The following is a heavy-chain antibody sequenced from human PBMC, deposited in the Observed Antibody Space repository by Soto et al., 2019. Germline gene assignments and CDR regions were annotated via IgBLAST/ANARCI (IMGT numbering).Heavy chain of an antibody. CDR1: GFTFSSYG. Sequence: PGGSLRLSCAASGFTFSSYGMHWVRQAPGKGLEWVAVIWYDGSNKYYADSVKGRFTISRDNSKNTLYLQMNSLRAEDTAVYYCAREYVAAAGRYYYYGMDVWGQGTTVTVSS. CDR3: AREYVAAAGRYYYYGMDV. CDR2: IWYDGSNK. J-gene: IGHJ6*02. V-gene: IGHV3-33*01. D-gene: IGHD6-13*01.